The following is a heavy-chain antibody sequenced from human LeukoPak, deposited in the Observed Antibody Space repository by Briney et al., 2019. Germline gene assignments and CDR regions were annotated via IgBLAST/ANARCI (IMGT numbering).Heavy chain of an antibody. V-gene: IGHV3-48*01. Sequence: GGSLRLSCAASGFTFTKYSMHWVRQTPGKGLEWVSYISSGSTTVYYTDSVKGRFTISRDNAKNSLYLQMNSLRAEDTAVYYCARRESTTMVRGGVDYWGQGTLVTVSS. J-gene: IGHJ4*02. D-gene: IGHD3-10*01. CDR2: ISSGSTTV. CDR3: ARRESTTMVRGGVDY. CDR1: GFTFTKYS.